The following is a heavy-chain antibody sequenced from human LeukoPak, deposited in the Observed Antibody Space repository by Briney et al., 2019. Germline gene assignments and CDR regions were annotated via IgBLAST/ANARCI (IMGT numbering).Heavy chain of an antibody. CDR2: IYYSGST. CDR3: ARVVATQGYYYYYMDV. J-gene: IGHJ6*03. D-gene: IGHD2-15*01. CDR1: GGSISSSSYY. V-gene: IGHV4-61*05. Sequence: SETLSLTCTVSGGSISSSSYYWSWIRQPPGKGLEWIGYIYYSGSTNYNPSLKSRVTISVDTSKNQFSLKLSSVTAADTAVYYCARVVATQGYYYYYMDVWGKGTTVTVSS.